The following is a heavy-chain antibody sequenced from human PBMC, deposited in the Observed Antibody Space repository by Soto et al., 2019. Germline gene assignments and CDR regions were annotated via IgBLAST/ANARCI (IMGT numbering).Heavy chain of an antibody. CDR2: INAGNGNT. Sequence: GASVKVSCKASGYTFTSYAMHWVRQAPGQRLEWMGWINAGNGNTKYSQKFRGRVTITRDTSASTAYMELSSLRSEDTAVYYCARERRARNWFDPWGQGTLVTVSS. CDR1: GYTFTSYA. J-gene: IGHJ5*02. V-gene: IGHV1-3*01. CDR3: ARERRARNWFDP.